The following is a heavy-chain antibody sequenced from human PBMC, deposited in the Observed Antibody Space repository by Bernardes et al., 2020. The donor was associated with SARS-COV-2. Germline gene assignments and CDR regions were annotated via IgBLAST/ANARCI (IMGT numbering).Heavy chain of an antibody. J-gene: IGHJ3*02. CDR3: AKARSLFMLYYDDAFDI. CDR2: ISYEGSKS. CDR1: GFTFNNYA. D-gene: IGHD2-8*01. Sequence: GGSLRLSCAAAGFTFNNYAIHWVRQAPGKGLEWVADISYEGSKSNFADSVKGRFTVSRDSSKNMVFLQMNSLRSEDTAVYYCAKARSLFMLYYDDAFDICAKGQWSSSLQ. V-gene: IGHV3-30*18.